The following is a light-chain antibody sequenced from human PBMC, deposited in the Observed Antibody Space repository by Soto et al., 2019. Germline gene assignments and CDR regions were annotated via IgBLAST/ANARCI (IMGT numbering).Light chain of an antibody. CDR1: SSDVGGYNY. CDR2: DVS. V-gene: IGLV2-14*01. J-gene: IGLJ1*01. Sequence: QSALTQPASMSGSPGQSIIISCTGTSSDVGGYNYVSWYQQHPGKAPKLMIYDVSHRPSGVSNRFSGSKSGNTASLTISGLQAEDEADYFCSSYTRSSTLYVFGTGTKVTVL. CDR3: SSYTRSSTLYV.